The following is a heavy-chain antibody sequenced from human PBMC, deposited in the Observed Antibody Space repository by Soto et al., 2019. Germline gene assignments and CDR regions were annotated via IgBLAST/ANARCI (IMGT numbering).Heavy chain of an antibody. V-gene: IGHV3-23*01. CDR2: ISGSGGST. J-gene: IGHJ6*02. Sequence: GGSLRLSCAASGFTFSSYAMSWVRQAPGKGLEWVSSISGSGGSTYYADSVKGRFTISRDNSNNTMYLQMNSLRAEDTAVSDGANLPVGYRADYLRTHSYYYGMDVWGQGTTVTVSS. CDR3: ANLPVGYRADYLRTHSYYYGMDV. D-gene: IGHD4-17*01. CDR1: GFTFSSYA.